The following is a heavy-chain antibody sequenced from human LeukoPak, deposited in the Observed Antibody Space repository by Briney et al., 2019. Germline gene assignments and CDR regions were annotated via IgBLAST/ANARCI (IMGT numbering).Heavy chain of an antibody. V-gene: IGHV3-21*04. J-gene: IGHJ2*01. Sequence: PGGSLRLSCAASGFTFSNHYMNWVRQAPGKGLEWVSSISSDSISVYYADSVKGRFTISRDSSKNTLFLHMNTLRAEDTAIYYCAKDRTVGASYWYFDLWGRGTLVTVSS. D-gene: IGHD1-26*01. CDR1: GFTFSNHY. CDR3: AKDRTVGASYWYFDL. CDR2: ISSDSISV.